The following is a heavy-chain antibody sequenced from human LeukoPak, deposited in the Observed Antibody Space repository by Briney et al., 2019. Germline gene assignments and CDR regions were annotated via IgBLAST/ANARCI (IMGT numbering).Heavy chain of an antibody. D-gene: IGHD2-15*01. J-gene: IGHJ6*02. CDR1: GFTFSSYV. Sequence: PGGSLRLYGAGSGFTFSSYVMTWVRQAPGKGLDWVSSISGSGGSTYYADSVKGRFTISRDNSKNSLYLQMNSLRAEDTAVYYRASSWYHYHYGMDVWGQGTTVTVSS. CDR3: ASSWYHYHYGMDV. CDR2: ISGSGGST. V-gene: IGHV3-23*01.